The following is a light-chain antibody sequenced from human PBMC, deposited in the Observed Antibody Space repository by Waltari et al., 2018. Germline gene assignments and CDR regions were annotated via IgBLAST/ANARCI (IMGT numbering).Light chain of an antibody. CDR2: AAS. CDR3: QQFASYPYT. Sequence: DIHLTQSPSSLSAFVGDRVTITCRASQGIVNYLAWFQQKPGMAPKSLIYAASDLQSGVPTRFRGSGSGTDFTLTITSLQPEDFATYYCQQFASYPYTFGGGTKVEI. CDR1: QGIVNY. V-gene: IGKV1-16*01. J-gene: IGKJ4*01.